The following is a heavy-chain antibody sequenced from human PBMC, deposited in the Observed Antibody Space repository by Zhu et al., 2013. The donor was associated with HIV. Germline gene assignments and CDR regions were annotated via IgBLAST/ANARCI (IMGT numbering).Heavy chain of an antibody. CDR1: GYTFTSYD. V-gene: IGHV1-8*01. Sequence: QVQLVQSGAEVKKPGASVKVSCKASGYTFTSYDINWVRQATGQGLEWMGWMNPNSGNTGYAQKFQGRVTMTRNTSISTAYMELSSLRSEDTAVYYCAMSVRYFDWYPHDGMDVWGQGTTVTVSS. CDR2: MNPNSGNT. J-gene: IGHJ6*02. CDR3: AMSVRYFDWYPHDGMDV. D-gene: IGHD3-9*01.